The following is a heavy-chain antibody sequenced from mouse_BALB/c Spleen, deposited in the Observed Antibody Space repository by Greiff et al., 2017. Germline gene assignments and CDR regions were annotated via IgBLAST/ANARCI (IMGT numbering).Heavy chain of an antibody. CDR3: ARDYDYDGWYFDV. J-gene: IGHJ1*01. Sequence: ESGPGLVKPSQSLSLTCTVTGYSITSDYAWNWIRQFPGNKLEWMGYISYSGSTSYNPSLKSRISITRDTSKNQFFLQLNSVTTEDTATYYCARDYDYDGWYFDVWGAGTTVTVSS. V-gene: IGHV3-2*02. D-gene: IGHD2-4*01. CDR1: GYSITSDYA. CDR2: ISYSGST.